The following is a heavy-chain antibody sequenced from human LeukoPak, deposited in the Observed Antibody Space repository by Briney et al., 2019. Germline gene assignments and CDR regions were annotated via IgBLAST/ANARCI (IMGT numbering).Heavy chain of an antibody. CDR2: IKRDGSEK. CDR3: ARGVYSIDY. J-gene: IGHJ4*02. Sequence: GGSLRLSCAASGFTFSNNWMSWVRQAPGKGLEWVANIKRDGSEKYYVDSVKGRFTISRDNAKNSQYLQMNSLRAEDTAVYYCARGVYSIDYWGQGTLVTVSS. CDR1: GFTFSNNW. V-gene: IGHV3-7*01. D-gene: IGHD2-15*01.